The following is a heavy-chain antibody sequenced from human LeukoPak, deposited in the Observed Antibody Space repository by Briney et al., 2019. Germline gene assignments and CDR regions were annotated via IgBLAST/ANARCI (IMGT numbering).Heavy chain of an antibody. CDR1: GFTFDDYG. Sequence: PGGSLRLSCAASGFTFDDYGMSWVRQAPGKGLEWVSGINWNGGSTGYADSVKGRFTISRDNAKNSLYLQMNSLRAEDTALYYCARVIADLHEIAAAGIVAFDIWGQGTMVTVSS. CDR2: INWNGGST. J-gene: IGHJ3*02. D-gene: IGHD6-13*01. CDR3: ARVIADLHEIAAAGIVAFDI. V-gene: IGHV3-20*04.